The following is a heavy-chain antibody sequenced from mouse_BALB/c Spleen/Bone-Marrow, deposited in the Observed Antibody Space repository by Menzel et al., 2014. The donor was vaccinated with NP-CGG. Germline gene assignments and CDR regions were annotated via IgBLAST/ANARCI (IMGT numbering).Heavy chain of an antibody. Sequence: EVQLQQSGPELVKPGASVKISCKASGYTFTDYNMHWVKQSHGKSLEWIGYIYPYNGGTGYSQKFKSKATLTVDNSSSTAYMELRSLTSEDSAVYYCARFRYDWYFDVCGAATTVTVSS. CDR1: GYTFTDYN. CDR3: ARFRYDWYFDV. D-gene: IGHD2-14*01. J-gene: IGHJ1*01. V-gene: IGHV1S29*02. CDR2: IYPYNGGT.